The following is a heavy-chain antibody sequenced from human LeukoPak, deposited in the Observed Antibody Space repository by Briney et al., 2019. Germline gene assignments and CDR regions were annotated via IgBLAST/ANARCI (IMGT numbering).Heavy chain of an antibody. D-gene: IGHD6-6*01. CDR3: VRGSSDAFDI. CDR2: IYYTGGT. Sequence: SETLSLTCTVSGGSISGYYWGWIRQPPGKGLEWIGYIYYTGGTNYYPSLESRVTISIDTSKNQFSLKLNSVTAADTAVYYCVRGSSDAFDIWGQGTMVTVSS. J-gene: IGHJ3*02. CDR1: GGSISGYY. V-gene: IGHV4-59*01.